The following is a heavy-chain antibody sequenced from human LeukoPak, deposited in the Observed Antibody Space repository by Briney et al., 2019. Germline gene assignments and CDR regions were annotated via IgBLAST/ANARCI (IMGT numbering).Heavy chain of an antibody. Sequence: SETLSLTCTVSGGSIISYYWSWIRRPAGKGLEWIGRIYTSGSTNYNPSLKSRVTMSVDTSKNQFSLKLSSLTAADTAVYYCAREGISDGVYYFDYWGQGTLVTVSS. CDR2: IYTSGST. CDR3: AREGISDGVYYFDY. J-gene: IGHJ4*02. CDR1: GGSIISYY. D-gene: IGHD2-21*02. V-gene: IGHV4-4*07.